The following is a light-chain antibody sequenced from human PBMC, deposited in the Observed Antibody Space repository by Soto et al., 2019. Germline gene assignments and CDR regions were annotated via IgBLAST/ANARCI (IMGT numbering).Light chain of an antibody. V-gene: IGLV3-21*02. Sequence: SYELTQPPSVSVAPGQTATITCGGNNIGSKSVPWYQQKPGQAPVLVVYGDSDRPPGIPERFSGSNSGNTATLTITRVEAGDEADYYCQVWDRTSDHYVFGTGTKVKVL. CDR3: QVWDRTSDHYV. CDR2: GDS. J-gene: IGLJ1*01. CDR1: NIGSKS.